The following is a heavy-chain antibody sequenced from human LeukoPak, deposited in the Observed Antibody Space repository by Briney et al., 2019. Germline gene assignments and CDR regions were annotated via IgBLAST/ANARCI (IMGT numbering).Heavy chain of an antibody. V-gene: IGHV3-74*01. CDR2: INTGGSSA. D-gene: IGHD3-22*01. Sequence: PGGSLRLSCAASGFTFNTYWMHWVRQAPGKGLVWVSRINTGGSSANYADSVKGRFSTSRDNAKNTLHLQMNSLRAEDTAIYYCAREYYYDSSGYAFDIWGQGTMVTVSS. CDR3: AREYYYDSSGYAFDI. J-gene: IGHJ3*02. CDR1: GFTFNTYW.